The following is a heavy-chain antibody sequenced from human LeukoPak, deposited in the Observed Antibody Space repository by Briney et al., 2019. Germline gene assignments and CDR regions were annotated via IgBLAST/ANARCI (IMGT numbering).Heavy chain of an antibody. D-gene: IGHD5-18*01. CDR1: GYTFTGYY. CDR3: ARVGYSYGIYYFDY. CDR2: INPNSGGT. J-gene: IGHJ4*02. V-gene: IGHV1-2*02. Sequence: ASVKVSCKASGYTFTGYYMHWVRQAPGQGLEWMGWINPNSGGTNYAQKFQGRVTMTRATSISTAYMELSMLRSDDTAVYYCARVGYSYGIYYFDYWGQGTLVTVSS.